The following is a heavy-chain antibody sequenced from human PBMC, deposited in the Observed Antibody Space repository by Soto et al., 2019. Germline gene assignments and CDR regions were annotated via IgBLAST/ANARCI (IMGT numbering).Heavy chain of an antibody. CDR3: ARDALRGNDAFDI. Sequence: SQTLSLTCAISGDSVSSNSAAWNWIRQSPSRGPEWLGRTYYRSKWYHDYAVSVKSRITINPDTSKNQFSLQLNSVTPEDTAVYYCARDALRGNDAFDIWDQGTMVTVSS. CDR1: GDSVSSNSAA. D-gene: IGHD4-17*01. CDR2: TYYRSKWYH. J-gene: IGHJ3*02. V-gene: IGHV6-1*01.